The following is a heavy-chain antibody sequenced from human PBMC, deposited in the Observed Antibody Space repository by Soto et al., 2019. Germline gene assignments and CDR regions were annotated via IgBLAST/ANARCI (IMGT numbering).Heavy chain of an antibody. V-gene: IGHV1-2*04. CDR2: INPNSGGT. Sequence: GASVKVSCKASGYTCTGYYMHWVRQAPGQGLEWMGWINPNSGGTNYAQKFQGWVTMTRDTSISTAYMELSRLRSDDTAVYYCARGRGEGIVVVVAAKLAAFDIWGQGTMVTVSS. CDR1: GYTCTGYY. CDR3: ARGRGEGIVVVVAAKLAAFDI. D-gene: IGHD2-15*01. J-gene: IGHJ3*02.